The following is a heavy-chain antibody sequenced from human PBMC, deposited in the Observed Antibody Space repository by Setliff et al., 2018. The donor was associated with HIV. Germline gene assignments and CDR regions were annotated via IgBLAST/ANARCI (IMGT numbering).Heavy chain of an antibody. CDR2: IKKSSDGGKT. CDR1: GFTFNNAW. CDR3: ATDNGPSYSMDI. J-gene: IGHJ6*02. Sequence: PGGSLRLSCVDSGFTFNNAWMNWVRQAPGKGLEWLGRIKKSSDGGKTDDATPVKGRFTIPRDDSKNTLYLQMNSLKIEDTAVYFCATDNGPSYSMDIWGQGTTVTAP. V-gene: IGHV3-15*01. D-gene: IGHD2-21*01.